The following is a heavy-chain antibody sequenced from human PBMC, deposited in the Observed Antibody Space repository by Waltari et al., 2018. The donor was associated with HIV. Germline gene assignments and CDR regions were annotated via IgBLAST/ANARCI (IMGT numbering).Heavy chain of an antibody. Sequence: QVQLQESGPGLVKPSETLSLTCTVSGGSISSYYWSSIRQPPGKGLEWIGRIYTSGSTNYNPSLKSRVTMSVDTSKNQFSLKLSSVTAADTAVYYCAREGYSSGWYLYYFDYWGQGTLVTVSS. V-gene: IGHV4-4*07. CDR1: GGSISSYY. CDR2: IYTSGST. J-gene: IGHJ4*02. CDR3: AREGYSSGWYLYYFDY. D-gene: IGHD6-19*01.